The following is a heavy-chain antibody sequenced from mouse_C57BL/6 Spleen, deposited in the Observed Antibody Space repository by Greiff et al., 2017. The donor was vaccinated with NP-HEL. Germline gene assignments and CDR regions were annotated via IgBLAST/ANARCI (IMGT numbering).Heavy chain of an antibody. J-gene: IGHJ1*03. CDR1: GFTFSDAW. CDR3: TRSTMVRYFDV. Sequence: EVQLQESGGGLVQPGGSMKLSCAASGFTFSDAWMDWVRQSPEKGLEWVAEIRNKANNHATYYAESVKGRFTISRDDSKSSVSLQMNSLRAEDTGIYYCTRSTMVRYFDVWGTGTTVTVSS. D-gene: IGHD2-1*01. CDR2: IRNKANNHAT. V-gene: IGHV6-6*01.